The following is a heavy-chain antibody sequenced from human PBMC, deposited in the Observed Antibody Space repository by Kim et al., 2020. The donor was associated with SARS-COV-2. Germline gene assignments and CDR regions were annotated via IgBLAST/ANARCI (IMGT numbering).Heavy chain of an antibody. CDR2: IYSGGST. CDR3: ARRRYFDWLSDDAFDI. V-gene: IGHV3-53*04. D-gene: IGHD3-9*01. CDR1: GFTVSSNY. Sequence: GGSLRLSCAASGFTVSSNYMSWVRQAPGKGLEWVSVIYSGGSTYYADSVKGRFTISRHNSKNTLYLQMNSLRAEDTAVYYCARRRYFDWLSDDAFDIWGQGTMVTVSS. J-gene: IGHJ3*02.